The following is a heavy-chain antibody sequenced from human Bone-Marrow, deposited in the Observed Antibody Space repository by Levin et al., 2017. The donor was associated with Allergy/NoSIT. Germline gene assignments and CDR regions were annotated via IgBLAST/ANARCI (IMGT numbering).Heavy chain of an antibody. Sequence: SQTLSLTCTVSGGSISSYYWSWIRQPPGKGLEWIGYIHYTGSTNYNPSLKSRATISVDTSQNQFFLKLSPVTAADTAVYYCARVPFSSSAEYFWYFDLWGRGTLVTVSS. CDR3: ARVPFSSSAEYFWYFDL. J-gene: IGHJ2*01. V-gene: IGHV4-59*01. D-gene: IGHD6-25*01. CDR1: GGSISSYY. CDR2: IHYTGST.